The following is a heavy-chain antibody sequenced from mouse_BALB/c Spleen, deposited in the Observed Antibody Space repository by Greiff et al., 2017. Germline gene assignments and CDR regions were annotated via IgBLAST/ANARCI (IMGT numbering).Heavy chain of an antibody. J-gene: IGHJ3*01. V-gene: IGHV1-54*03. Sequence: QVQLQQSGAELVRPGTSVKVSCKASGYAFTNYLIEWVKQRPGQGLEWIGVINPGSGGTNYNEKFKGKATLTADKSSSTAYMQLSSLTSDDSAVYFCARGQTARATWFAYWGQGTLVTVSA. CDR2: INPGSGGT. CDR3: ARGQTARATWFAY. CDR1: GYAFTNYL. D-gene: IGHD3-2*01.